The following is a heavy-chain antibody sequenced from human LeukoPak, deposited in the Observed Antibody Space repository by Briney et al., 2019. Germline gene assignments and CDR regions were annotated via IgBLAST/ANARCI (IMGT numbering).Heavy chain of an antibody. V-gene: IGHV1-18*01. J-gene: IGHJ4*02. D-gene: IGHD1-26*01. CDR3: ARGSHSGSYTDVAY. CDR1: GYTFTSYG. CDR2: ISAYNGNT. Sequence: VASVKVSCKASGYTFTSYGISWVRQAPGQGLEWMGWISAYNGNTNYAQKLQGRVTMTTDTSTSTAYMELRSLRSDDTAVYYYARGSHSGSYTDVAYWGQGTLVTVSS.